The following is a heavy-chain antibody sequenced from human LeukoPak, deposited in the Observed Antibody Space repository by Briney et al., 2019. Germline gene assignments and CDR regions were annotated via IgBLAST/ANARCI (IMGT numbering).Heavy chain of an antibody. V-gene: IGHV4-31*03. D-gene: IGHD2-2*02. CDR1: GGSISSGGYY. CDR2: IYYSGST. CDR3: ARGYCSSTSCYNLDY. J-gene: IGHJ4*02. Sequence: PSETLSLTCTVSGGSISSGGYYWSWIRQHPGKGLEWIGYIYYSGSTYYNPSLKSRLTISLDTSKSQFSLKLSSVTAADTAVYYCARGYCSSTSCYNLDYWGQGTLVTVSS.